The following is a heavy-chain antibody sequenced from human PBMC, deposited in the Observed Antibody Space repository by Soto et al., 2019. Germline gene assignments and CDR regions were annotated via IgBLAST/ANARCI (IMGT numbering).Heavy chain of an antibody. Sequence: QVHLLLQSGAEVKKPGSSVKVACKASGGNPSNSAISWVRQAPGQGLEWMGGIIPVFGIISHAQNFQGRVTITADESTSTAYMELSSLRSEDKAVYFCAGGRIVMAGSSAYYSMDVWGQGTTVTVSS. J-gene: IGHJ6*02. V-gene: IGHV1-69*01. CDR1: GGNPSNSA. D-gene: IGHD6-19*01. CDR3: AGGRIVMAGSSAYYSMDV. CDR2: IIPVFGII.